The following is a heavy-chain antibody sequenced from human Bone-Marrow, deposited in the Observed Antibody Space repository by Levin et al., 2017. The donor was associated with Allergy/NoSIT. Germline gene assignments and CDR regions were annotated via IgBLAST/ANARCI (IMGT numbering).Heavy chain of an antibody. V-gene: IGHV3-66*01. CDR1: GFSVSRNY. CDR3: ARNGVGTAAGTP. D-gene: IGHD6-13*01. CDR2: IYSGGDT. J-gene: IGHJ4*02. Sequence: GESLKISCAASGFSVSRNYMSWVRQAPGKGLECVSLIYSGGDTQYADSVKGRFTISRDNSRNTLYLQMNSLRGDDTAVYYCARNGVGTAAGTPWGQGTLVTVSS.